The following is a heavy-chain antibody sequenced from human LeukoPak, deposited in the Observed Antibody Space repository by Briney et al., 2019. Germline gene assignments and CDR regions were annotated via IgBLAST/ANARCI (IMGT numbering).Heavy chain of an antibody. V-gene: IGHV1-18*01. Sequence: ASVKVSCKASGYTFTSYGISWVRQAPGQGLEWMGWISAYNGNTNYAQKLQGRVTMTTDTSTSTAYMELRSLRSDDTAVYYCASHEYRSGWFWFDPWGQGTLVTVSS. CDR3: ASHEYRSGWFWFDP. D-gene: IGHD6-19*01. CDR2: ISAYNGNT. J-gene: IGHJ5*02. CDR1: GYTFTSYG.